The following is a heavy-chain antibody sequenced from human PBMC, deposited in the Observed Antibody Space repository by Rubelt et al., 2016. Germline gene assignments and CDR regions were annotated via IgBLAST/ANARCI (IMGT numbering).Heavy chain of an antibody. Sequence: QVQLQQWGAGLLKPSETLSLTCAVYGGSFSGYYWSWIRQPPGKGLEWSGEINNSGSTNYNTSLKIRVTISVDTSKNQFSLKLSSVTAADTAVYYCARARYDFWSGYPAASYYFDYWGQGTLVTVSS. CDR2: INNSGST. CDR3: ARARYDFWSGYPAASYYFDY. V-gene: IGHV4-34*01. CDR1: GGSFSGYY. J-gene: IGHJ4*02. D-gene: IGHD3-3*01.